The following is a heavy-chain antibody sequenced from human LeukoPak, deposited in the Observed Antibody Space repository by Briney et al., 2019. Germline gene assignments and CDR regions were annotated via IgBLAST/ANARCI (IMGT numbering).Heavy chain of an antibody. CDR1: GGTFSSYT. CDR3: ARGSITIFGVVIHAFDI. Sequence: PVKVSCKASGGTFSSYTISWVRQAPGQGLEWMGRIIPILGIANYAQKVQGRVTITADKSTSTAYMELSSLRSEDTAVYYCARGSITIFGVVIHAFDIWGQGTMVTVSS. CDR2: IIPILGIA. D-gene: IGHD3-3*01. V-gene: IGHV1-69*02. J-gene: IGHJ3*02.